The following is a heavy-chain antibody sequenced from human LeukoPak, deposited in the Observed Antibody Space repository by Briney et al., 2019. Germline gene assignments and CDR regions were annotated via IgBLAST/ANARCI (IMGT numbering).Heavy chain of an antibody. CDR2: IYYSGST. CDR1: GGSISSGGYY. J-gene: IGHJ5*02. V-gene: IGHV4-31*03. D-gene: IGHD3-3*01. CDR3: ARERYDFWSGHPSHWFDP. Sequence: PSQTLSLTCTVSGGSISSGGYYWSWIRQHPGKGLEWIGYIYYSGSTNYNPSLKSRVTISVDTSKNQFSLKLSSVTAADTAVYYCARERYDFWSGHPSHWFDPWGQGTLVTVSS.